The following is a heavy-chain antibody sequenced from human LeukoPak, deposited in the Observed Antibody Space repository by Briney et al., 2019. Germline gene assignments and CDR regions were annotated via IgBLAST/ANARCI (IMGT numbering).Heavy chain of an antibody. V-gene: IGHV4-39*07. D-gene: IGHD2-2*01. J-gene: IGHJ4*02. CDR2: IYYSGST. CDR3: ARYSIVVVPPVFDY. CDR1: GGSIGSSSYY. Sequence: SETLSLTCTVSGGSIGSSSYYWAWIRQPPGKGLEWIGSIYYSGSTYYNPSLKSRVTISVDTSKNQFSLKLSSVTAADTAVYYCARYSIVVVPPVFDYWGQGTLVTVSS.